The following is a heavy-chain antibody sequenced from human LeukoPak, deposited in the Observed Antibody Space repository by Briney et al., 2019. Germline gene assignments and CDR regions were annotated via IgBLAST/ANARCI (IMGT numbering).Heavy chain of an antibody. D-gene: IGHD6-13*01. CDR2: INSNSGGT. J-gene: IGHJ4*02. Sequence: ASVKVSCKASGGTFSSYAISWVRQAPGQGLEWMGWINSNSGGTTYAQKFQGRVTMTRDTSISTAYMELSSLRSDDTAVYYCARDSYSSSWHGSDYWGQGTLVTVSS. CDR1: GGTFSSYA. V-gene: IGHV1-2*02. CDR3: ARDSYSSSWHGSDY.